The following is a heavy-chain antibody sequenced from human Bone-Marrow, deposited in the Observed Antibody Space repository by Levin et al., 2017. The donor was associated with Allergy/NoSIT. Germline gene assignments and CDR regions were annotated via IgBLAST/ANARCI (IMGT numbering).Heavy chain of an antibody. CDR1: GASITDYY. CDR3: ARGTAPRPGY. Sequence: SETLSLTCSVSGASITDYYWSWVRQTPVKGLEWVGYIHHNGNTNSHPTLKSRLTMSLDTTMNQVSLKLRSVTAADSAIYYWARGTAPRPGYWGQGILVTVSS. V-gene: IGHV4-59*01. D-gene: IGHD6-6*01. CDR2: IHHNGNT. J-gene: IGHJ4*02.